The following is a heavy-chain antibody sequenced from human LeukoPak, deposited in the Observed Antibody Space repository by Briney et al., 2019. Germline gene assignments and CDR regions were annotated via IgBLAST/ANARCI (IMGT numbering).Heavy chain of an antibody. J-gene: IGHJ4*02. V-gene: IGHV3-64*05. D-gene: IGHD3-3*01. Sequence: QPGGSLRLSCSASGFTFSKYIMHWVRQAPGKGLEYVSGISGDGASTYYADSVKGRFTISRDNSKNTLYVQMTSLRAEDTAVYYCVYQVQGVVKWGQGTLVTVSS. CDR3: VYQVQGVVK. CDR1: GFTFSKYI. CDR2: ISGDGAST.